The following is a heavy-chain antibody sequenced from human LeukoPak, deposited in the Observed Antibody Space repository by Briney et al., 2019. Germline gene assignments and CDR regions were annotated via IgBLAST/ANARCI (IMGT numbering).Heavy chain of an antibody. D-gene: IGHD4-23*01. CDR3: ATSVMYGGAFDI. CDR1: GGSISGYY. Sequence: PSETLSLTCTVSGGSISGYYWSWIRQPPGEGLEWIGYIYYSGNTNYNPSLKSRVTISIDTSKNQVSLKLSSVTAADTAVYYCATSVMYGGAFDIWGQGTMVTVSA. J-gene: IGHJ3*02. CDR2: IYYSGNT. V-gene: IGHV4-59*08.